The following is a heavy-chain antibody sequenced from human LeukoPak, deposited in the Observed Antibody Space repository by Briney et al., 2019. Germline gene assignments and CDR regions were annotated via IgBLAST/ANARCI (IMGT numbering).Heavy chain of an antibody. CDR2: ISSSSSYT. D-gene: IGHD1-1*01. CDR3: ARVRTYTLPDY. V-gene: IGHV3-11*05. CDR1: GFTFSDYY. Sequence: GGSLRLSCAASGFTFSDYYMSWIRQAPGKGLEWVSYISSSSSYTNYADSVKGRFTISRDNAKNSLYLQMNSLRAEDPAVYYCARVRTYTLPDYWGQGTLVTVSS. J-gene: IGHJ4*02.